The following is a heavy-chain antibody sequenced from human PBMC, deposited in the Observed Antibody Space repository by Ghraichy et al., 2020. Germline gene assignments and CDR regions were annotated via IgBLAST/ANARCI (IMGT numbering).Heavy chain of an antibody. CDR2: IAYSGSN. V-gene: IGHV4-39*01. Sequence: SETLSLTCTVSGGSISSSSYSWGWIRQPPGKGLEWIGSIAYSGSNYYNPSLKSRVTIYVDTSKNQFPPRLISVTAADTAVYYCALITGTTFDYWGQGILVTVSS. J-gene: IGHJ4*02. D-gene: IGHD1-7*01. CDR1: GGSISSSSYS. CDR3: ALITGTTFDY.